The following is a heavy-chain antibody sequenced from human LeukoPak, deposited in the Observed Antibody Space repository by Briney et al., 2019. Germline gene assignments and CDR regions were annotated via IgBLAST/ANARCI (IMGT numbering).Heavy chain of an antibody. Sequence: SQTLSLTCAILGDSVSSNNAAWNWIRQSPSRGLEWLGRTYYKSKWSNNYAVSVKSRITINPDTSKNQFSLQLNSVAPEDTAVYYCARGDQDFDYWGQGTLVTVSS. V-gene: IGHV6-1*01. CDR2: TYYKSKWSN. CDR3: ARGDQDFDY. J-gene: IGHJ4*02. D-gene: IGHD2-2*01. CDR1: GDSVSSNNAA.